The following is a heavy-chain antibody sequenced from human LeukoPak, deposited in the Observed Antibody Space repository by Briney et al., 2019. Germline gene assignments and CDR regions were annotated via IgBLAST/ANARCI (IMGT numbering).Heavy chain of an antibody. Sequence: PSETLSLTCTVSGGSISSGGYYWSWIRQPPGKGLEWIGYIYHSGSTYYNPSLKSRVTISVDRSKNQFSLKLSSVTAADTAVYYCARVHSYGNLFYMDVWGKGTTVTVSS. J-gene: IGHJ6*03. CDR3: ARVHSYGNLFYMDV. CDR2: IYHSGST. D-gene: IGHD1-14*01. V-gene: IGHV4-30-2*01. CDR1: GGSISSGGYY.